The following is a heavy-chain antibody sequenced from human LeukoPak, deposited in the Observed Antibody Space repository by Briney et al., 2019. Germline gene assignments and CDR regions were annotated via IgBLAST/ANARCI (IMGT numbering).Heavy chain of an antibody. CDR3: ARDRALYCSSTSCYVYGMDV. CDR2: IYYSGST. CDR1: GGSISSGGYY. D-gene: IGHD2-2*01. Sequence: PSETLSLTCTVSGGSISSGGYYWSWIRQHPGKGLEWIGYIYYSGSTYYNPSLKSRVTISVDTSKNQFSLKLSSVTAADTAVYYCARDRALYCSSTSCYVYGMDVWGKGTTATVSS. V-gene: IGHV4-31*03. J-gene: IGHJ6*04.